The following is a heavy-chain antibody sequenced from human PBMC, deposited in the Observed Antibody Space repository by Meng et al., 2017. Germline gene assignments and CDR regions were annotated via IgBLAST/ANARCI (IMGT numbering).Heavy chain of an antibody. CDR1: GGTFSSYA. V-gene: IGHV1-69*01. CDR2: IIPIFGTA. D-gene: IGHD5-18*01. CDR3: ARGTGTAMAKFFDY. J-gene: IGHJ4*02. Sequence: QVQLVQSGAGVKKPGSSGKVSCKASGGTFSSYAISWVRQAPGQGLEWMGGIIPIFGTANYAQKFQGRVTITADESTSTAYMELSSLRSEDTAVYYCARGTGTAMAKFFDYWGQGTLVTVSS.